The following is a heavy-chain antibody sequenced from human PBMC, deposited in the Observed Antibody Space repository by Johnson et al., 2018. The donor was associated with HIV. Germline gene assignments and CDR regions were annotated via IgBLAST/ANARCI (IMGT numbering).Heavy chain of an antibody. CDR3: AKARKDYSSNFGVGDVFDI. CDR1: GFTFDDYG. CDR2: VNWNGGST. V-gene: IGHV3-20*04. Sequence: VQLVESGGGVVRPGGSLRLSCAASGFTFDDYGMSWVRQAPGKGLEWVSGVNWNGGSTGYADSVRGRLTISRDNSKNTVYLQMNSLRTEDKAVYYCAKARKDYSSNFGVGDVFDIWGQGTMVIVSS. J-gene: IGHJ3*02. D-gene: IGHD6-13*01.